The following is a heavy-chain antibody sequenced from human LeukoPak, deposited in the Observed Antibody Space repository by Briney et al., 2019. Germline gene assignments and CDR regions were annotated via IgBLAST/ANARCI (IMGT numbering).Heavy chain of an antibody. CDR1: GGSFSGYY. D-gene: IGHD5/OR15-5a*01. CDR2: INHSGST. J-gene: IGHJ4*02. CDR3: GRVSGYGVYEIDS. V-gene: IGHV4-34*01. Sequence: SETLSLTCAVYGGSFSGYYWSWIRQPPGKGLEWIGEINHSGSTNYNPSLKSRVTISVDTSKNQFSLKLSSVTAADTAVYYCGRVSGYGVYEIDSWGQGTLVTVSS.